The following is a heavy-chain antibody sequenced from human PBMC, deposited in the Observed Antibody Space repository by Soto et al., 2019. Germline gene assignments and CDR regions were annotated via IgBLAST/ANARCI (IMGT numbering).Heavy chain of an antibody. Sequence: VRSLRLSFAASAFTFSSYAMHWVRQAPGKGLEWVALISSDGSNTYYADSVKGRFTISRDNSRNTLSLHMDSLRAEDTAVYYCARDLFIRVGSLSYTLNMWGQGTRVTVSS. J-gene: IGHJ3*02. V-gene: IGHV3-33*05. D-gene: IGHD1-26*01. CDR3: ARDLFIRVGSLSYTLNM. CDR1: AFTFSSYA. CDR2: ISSDGSNT.